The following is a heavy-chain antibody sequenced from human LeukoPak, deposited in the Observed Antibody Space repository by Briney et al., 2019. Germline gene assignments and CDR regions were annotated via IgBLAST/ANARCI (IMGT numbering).Heavy chain of an antibody. J-gene: IGHJ4*02. CDR2: INPNSGGT. Sequence: ASVKVSCKVSGYTFTTYYIHWVRQAPGQGLEWLGWINPNSGGTSYAQKLQGRVTMTRDTYTSTVYMELSSLRSEDTAVYYCARAGDNYDFWSGYYLIYWGQGTLVTVSS. V-gene: IGHV1-2*02. CDR3: ARAGDNYDFWSGYYLIY. D-gene: IGHD3-3*01. CDR1: GYTFTTYY.